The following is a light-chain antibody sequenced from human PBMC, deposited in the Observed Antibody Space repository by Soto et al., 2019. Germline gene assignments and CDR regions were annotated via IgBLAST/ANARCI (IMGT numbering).Light chain of an antibody. Sequence: QSALTQPASVSGSPGPSSTISCTGSSSDVGGYNYVSWYQQHPGKAPKLMIYEVSNRPSGISNRFSGSKSGNTASLTLSGLQAEDEADYYCSSYTSSSTLVFGGGTKVTVL. CDR3: SSYTSSSTLV. J-gene: IGLJ2*01. CDR1: SSDVGGYNY. V-gene: IGLV2-14*01. CDR2: EVS.